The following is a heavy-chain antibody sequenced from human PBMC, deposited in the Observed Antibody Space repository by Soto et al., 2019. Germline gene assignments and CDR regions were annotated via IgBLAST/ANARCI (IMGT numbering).Heavy chain of an antibody. J-gene: IGHJ6*02. D-gene: IGHD3-16*01. CDR2: IIPIFGTA. CDR3: ASGGDMTLHSSDYYGMDV. Sequence: GASVKVSCKASGGTFSSYAISWVRQAPGQGLEWMGGIIPIFGTANYAQKFQGRVTITADESTSTAYMELSSLRSEDTAVYYFASGGDMTLHSSDYYGMDVWGQGTTVTVSS. V-gene: IGHV1-69*13. CDR1: GGTFSSYA.